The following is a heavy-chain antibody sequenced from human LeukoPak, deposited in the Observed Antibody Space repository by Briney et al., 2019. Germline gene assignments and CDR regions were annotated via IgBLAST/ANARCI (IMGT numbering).Heavy chain of an antibody. V-gene: IGHV4-59*08. CDR2: ISYSGST. D-gene: IGHD5-18*01. Sequence: RPSETLSLTCTVSGGSISSYYWNWIRQPPGKGLEWIGYISYSGSTNYNPSLKSRVTILVDMSKNQFSLKLSSVTAADTAVYYCARQRHVDTAMAYFDYWGQGTLVTVSS. CDR1: GGSISSYY. CDR3: ARQRHVDTAMAYFDY. J-gene: IGHJ4*02.